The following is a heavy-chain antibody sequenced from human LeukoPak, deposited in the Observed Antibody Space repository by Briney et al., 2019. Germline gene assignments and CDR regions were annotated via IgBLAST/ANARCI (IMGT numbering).Heavy chain of an antibody. CDR1: GGSISSGSYY. CDR3: ARTYYYDSSGYYSLDY. J-gene: IGHJ4*02. V-gene: IGHV4-61*02. CDR2: IYTSGST. D-gene: IGHD3-22*01. Sequence: SETLSLTCTVSGGSISSGSYYRSWIRQPAGKGLEWIGRIYTSGSTNYNPSLKSRVTISVDTSKNQFSLKLSSVTAADTAVYYCARTYYYDSSGYYSLDYWGQGTLVTVSS.